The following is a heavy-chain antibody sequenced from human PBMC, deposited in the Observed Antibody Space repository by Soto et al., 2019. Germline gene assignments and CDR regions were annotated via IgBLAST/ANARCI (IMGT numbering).Heavy chain of an antibody. D-gene: IGHD1-26*01. Sequence: SETLSLTCSVSGASTVSHYHWTWIRQPPGKGLEWMGYIFNSGTTFYNPSLTSRLSISMDTSGNHFSLELRSVTAADTAVYYCALALGPTKGLDYWGQGTLVTVYS. CDR1: GASTVSHYH. V-gene: IGHV4-31*02. J-gene: IGHJ4*02. CDR3: ALALGPTKGLDY. CDR2: IFNSGTT.